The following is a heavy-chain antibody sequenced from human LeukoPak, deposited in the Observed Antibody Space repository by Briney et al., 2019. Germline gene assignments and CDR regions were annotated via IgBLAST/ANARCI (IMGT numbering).Heavy chain of an antibody. CDR1: GGSISSNSYY. J-gene: IGHJ4*02. Sequence: SETLSPTCTVSGGSISSNSYYWGWIRQPPGKGLEWIGSIYYSGSTNYNPSLKSRVTISVDTSKNQFSLKLSSVTAADTAVYYCARAPRGYYYDSSGYFQSHRRFDYWGQGTLVTVSS. CDR2: IYYSGST. D-gene: IGHD3-22*01. V-gene: IGHV4-39*07. CDR3: ARAPRGYYYDSSGYFQSHRRFDY.